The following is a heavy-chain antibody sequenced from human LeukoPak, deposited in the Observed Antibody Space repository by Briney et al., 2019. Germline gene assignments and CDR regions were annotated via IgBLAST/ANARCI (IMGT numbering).Heavy chain of an antibody. D-gene: IGHD5-18*01. CDR3: AKALGDSYGYYYYMDV. V-gene: IGHV3-43D*03. CDR1: GFTFDDYA. J-gene: IGHJ6*03. Sequence: GGSLRLSCAASGFTFDDYAMHWVRQAPGKGLEWVSLISWDGGSTYYADSMKGRFTISRDNSKNSLYLQMNSLRAEDTALYYCAKALGDSYGYYYYMDVWGKGITVTVSS. CDR2: ISWDGGST.